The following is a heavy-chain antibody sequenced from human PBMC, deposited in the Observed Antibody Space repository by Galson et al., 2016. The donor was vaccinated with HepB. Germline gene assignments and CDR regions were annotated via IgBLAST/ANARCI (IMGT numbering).Heavy chain of an antibody. V-gene: IGHV4-38-2*01. Sequence: SETLSLTCAVSGYPITSGYLWGWLRQPPGKGLEWIGEVFHSGNTNYNPSLKSRVTISVDTSKNQFTLKMTSVTAADSAVYYCARTEFGEGATTTSMVGYWGQGALVTVSS. CDR2: VFHSGNT. CDR3: ARTEFGEGATTTSMVGY. J-gene: IGHJ4*02. D-gene: IGHD3-10*02. CDR1: GYPITSGYL.